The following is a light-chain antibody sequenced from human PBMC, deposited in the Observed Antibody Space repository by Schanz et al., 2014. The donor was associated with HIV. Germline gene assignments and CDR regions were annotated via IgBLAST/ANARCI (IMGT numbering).Light chain of an antibody. CDR3: SSYAGTNNLWV. J-gene: IGLJ3*02. V-gene: IGLV2-14*03. CDR2: DVT. Sequence: QSALTQPASVSGSPGQSITISCTGTSSDIGAYNYVSWYQQHPDKAPKLIIYDVTTRPSGISSRFSGSKSGNTAYLTISGLLAEDEADYYCSSYAGTNNLWVFGGGTKLTVL. CDR1: SSDIGAYNY.